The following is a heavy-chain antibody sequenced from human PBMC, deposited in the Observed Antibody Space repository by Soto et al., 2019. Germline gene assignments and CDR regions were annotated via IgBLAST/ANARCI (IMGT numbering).Heavy chain of an antibody. V-gene: IGHV3-33*01. CDR3: ARVPRFDTWYFDY. J-gene: IGHJ4*03. Sequence: QVQLVESGGGVVQPGRSLRLSCAASGFSVNTHVIHWIRQAPGKGLEWVAVLWYDGSREYYADSVKGRFTISRDNSKNMMYLQMDNLRVEDTAVYYCARVPRFDTWYFDYWGHATLATVSS. D-gene: IGHD2-2*02. CDR1: GFSVNTHV. CDR2: LWYDGSRE.